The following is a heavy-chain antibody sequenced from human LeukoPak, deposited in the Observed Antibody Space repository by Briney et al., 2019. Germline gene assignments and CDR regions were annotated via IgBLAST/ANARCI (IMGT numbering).Heavy chain of an antibody. CDR3: ARSQAHFGYGGNSGGFDY. CDR2: IYYSGST. V-gene: IGHV4-59*01. CDR1: GGSISSYY. Sequence: SETLSLTCTVSGGSISSYYWSWIRQPPGKGLEWIGYIYYSGSTNYNPSLKSRVTISVDTSKNQFSLKLSSVTAADTAVYYCARSQAHFGYGGNSGGFDYWGQGTLVTVSS. J-gene: IGHJ4*02. D-gene: IGHD4-23*01.